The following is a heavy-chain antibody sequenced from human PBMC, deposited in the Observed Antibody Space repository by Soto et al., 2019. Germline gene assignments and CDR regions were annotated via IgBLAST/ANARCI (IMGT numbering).Heavy chain of an antibody. J-gene: IGHJ4*02. CDR2: ISGYNGKT. CDR3: ARDRGSSYWYYFLDY. Sequence: QVQLVQSGAEVKKPGASVKVSCKASGYTFTSYGISWVRQAPGQGLEWMGWISGYNGKTNYAQKAPGRFPMTTATSTTTAYMELRSLRSDDTAVYYCARDRGSSYWYYFLDYWGQGTLVTVSS. CDR1: GYTFTSYG. V-gene: IGHV1-18*01. D-gene: IGHD6-19*01.